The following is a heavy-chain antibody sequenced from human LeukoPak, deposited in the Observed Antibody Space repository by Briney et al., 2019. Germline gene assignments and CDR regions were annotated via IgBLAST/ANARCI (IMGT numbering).Heavy chain of an antibody. J-gene: IGHJ6*02. CDR1: GFTFSSYG. V-gene: IGHV3-30*18. CDR2: ISYDGSNK. CDR3: AKVHPPLYGMDV. Sequence: GRSLRLSCAASGFTFSSYGMHWVRQAPGKGLEWVAVISYDGSNKYYADSVKGRFTISRDNSKNTLYLQMNSLRAEDTAVYYCAKVHPPLYGMDVWGQGTTVTVSS.